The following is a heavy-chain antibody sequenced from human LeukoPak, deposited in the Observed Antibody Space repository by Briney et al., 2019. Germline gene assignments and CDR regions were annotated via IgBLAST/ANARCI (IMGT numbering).Heavy chain of an antibody. Sequence: SETLSLTCAVTGGSISRSYWSWIRQPPGKGLEWIGYIFSSGSTNYNPSLRNRVSISVDTSKNQFSLKLSSVTAADTAVYYCARGRRPLGDYWGQGILVTVPS. V-gene: IGHV4-59*12. CDR2: IFSSGST. CDR3: ARGRRPLGDY. CDR1: GGSISRSY. J-gene: IGHJ4*02.